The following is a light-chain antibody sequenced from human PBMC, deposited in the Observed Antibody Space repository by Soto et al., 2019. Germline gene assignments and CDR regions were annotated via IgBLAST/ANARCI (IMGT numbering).Light chain of an antibody. J-gene: IGLJ2*01. CDR1: STNIGSNY. Sequence: QSVLTQPPSVSAAPGQTVTISCSGSSTNIGSNYVSWYQQLPGTAPKLLIYDNGKRSPVIHHQFSGSPSGTSATLGITGHQNGDDADYYCGTWDNNMSAVFGGGTQLTVL. CDR3: GTWDNNMSAV. CDR2: DNG. V-gene: IGLV1-51*01.